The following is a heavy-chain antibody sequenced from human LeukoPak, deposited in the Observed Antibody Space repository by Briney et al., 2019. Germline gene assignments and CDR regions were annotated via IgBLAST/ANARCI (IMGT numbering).Heavy chain of an antibody. D-gene: IGHD6-13*01. V-gene: IGHV4-38-2*01. Sequence: PSETLSLTCAVSGYSISSGYYWGWIRQPPGKGLEWIGSIYHGGSTYYNPSLKSRVTISVDTSKNQFSLKLSSVTAADTAVYYCARLGAAAGYFDYWGQGTLVTVSS. CDR1: GYSISSGYY. CDR2: IYHGGST. J-gene: IGHJ4*02. CDR3: ARLGAAAGYFDY.